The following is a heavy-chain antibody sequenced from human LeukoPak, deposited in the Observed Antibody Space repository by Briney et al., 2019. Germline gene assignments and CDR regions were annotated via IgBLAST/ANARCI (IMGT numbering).Heavy chain of an antibody. CDR3: ARGRFTISD. V-gene: IGHV4-34*01. CDR2: INHSGST. CDR1: CGSFSDYY. Sequence: SETLSLTFAVFCGSFSDYYWSWIRQPPGKGLEWIGEINHSGSTNYNPSLKSRVTISVDTSKNQFSLKLSSVTAADTAVYYCARGRFTISDWGQGTLVTVSS. D-gene: IGHD3-9*01. J-gene: IGHJ4*02.